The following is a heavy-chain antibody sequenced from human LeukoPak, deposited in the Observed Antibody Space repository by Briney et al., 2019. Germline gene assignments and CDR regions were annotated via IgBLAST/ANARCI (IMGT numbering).Heavy chain of an antibody. D-gene: IGHD1-26*01. V-gene: IGHV4-4*02. CDR3: ARRLRELLRFDY. J-gene: IGHJ4*02. CDR1: GGSISSSNW. CDR2: IYHSGST. Sequence: SETLSLTCVVSGGSISSSNWWSWVRQPPEKGLEWIGEIYHSGSTNYNPSLKSRVTISVDTSKNQLSLKLSSVTAADTAVYYCARRLRELLRFDYWGQGTLVTVSS.